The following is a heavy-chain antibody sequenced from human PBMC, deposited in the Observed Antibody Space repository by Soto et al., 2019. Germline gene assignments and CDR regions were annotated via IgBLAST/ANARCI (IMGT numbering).Heavy chain of an antibody. D-gene: IGHD3-10*01. CDR2: ISAYNGNT. V-gene: IGHV1-18*01. Sequence: QVQLVQSGAEVKKPGASVKVSCKASGYTFTSYGISWVRQAPGQGLEWMGWISAYNGNTNYAQKLQGRVTMTTDTAXSXAYMELRSLRSDDTAVYYCASYYYGSGSYPAEYFQHWGQGTLVTVSS. J-gene: IGHJ1*01. CDR1: GYTFTSYG. CDR3: ASYYYGSGSYPAEYFQH.